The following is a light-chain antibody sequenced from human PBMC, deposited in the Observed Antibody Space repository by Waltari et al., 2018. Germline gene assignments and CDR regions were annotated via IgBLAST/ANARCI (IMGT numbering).Light chain of an antibody. CDR2: DFS. V-gene: IGLV2-14*01. CDR3: SSYTSIIPPFL. CDR1: SSDLGGYSF. Sequence: QSALTQPASVSGSPGQSITISCTRSSSDLGGYSFVSWYQQHPGKAPKLMIYDFSHRPSGVSNRFSGSKSGNTASLTISGLQPEDEADYYRSSYTSIIPPFLFGTGTKVTVL. J-gene: IGLJ1*01.